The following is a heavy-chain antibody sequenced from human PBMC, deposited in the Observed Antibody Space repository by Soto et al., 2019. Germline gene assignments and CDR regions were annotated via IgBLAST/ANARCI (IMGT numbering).Heavy chain of an antibody. CDR2: IYYSGST. CDR1: GGSISSGDYY. J-gene: IGHJ4*02. Sequence: QVQLQESGPGLVKPSQTLSLTCTVSGGSISSGDYYWSWIRQPPGKGLEWIGYIYYSGSTYYNPSIKIRVTISVDPSKNQFCLKLSSVTAADTAVYYCARGSYYYDSSGYYHYWGQETLVTVSS. CDR3: ARGSYYYDSSGYYHY. D-gene: IGHD3-22*01. V-gene: IGHV4-30-4*01.